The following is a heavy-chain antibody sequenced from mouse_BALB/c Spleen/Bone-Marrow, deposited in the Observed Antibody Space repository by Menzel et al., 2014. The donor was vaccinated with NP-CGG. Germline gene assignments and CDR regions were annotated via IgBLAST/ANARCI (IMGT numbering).Heavy chain of an antibody. CDR2: INPSIGYT. Sequence: QVQLQQSAAELARPGASVKLSCKASGYIFTSYTIQWIKQRPGQGLEWIGYINPSIGYTEYNQKFKDKTTLTADTSSSTPYMQLSSLTSEDSAVYYCAREGTYYAYFDYWGQGTTLTVSS. V-gene: IGHV1-4*02. D-gene: IGHD1-1*01. J-gene: IGHJ2*01. CDR3: AREGTYYAYFDY. CDR1: GYIFTSYT.